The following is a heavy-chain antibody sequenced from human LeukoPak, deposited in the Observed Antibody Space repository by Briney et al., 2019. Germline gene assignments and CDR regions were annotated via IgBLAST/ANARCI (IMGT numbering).Heavy chain of an antibody. D-gene: IGHD3-22*01. CDR3: AKRSLYSSGFDY. CDR2: ISGSGGTR. Sequence: PGGSLRLACAASGLTFSRYGRSWARRAPGRGLEWVSAISGSGGTRYYADSVKGRFTISRDNSKNTLYLQMNSLRAEDTAVYYCAKRSLYSSGFDYWGQGTLVTVSS. V-gene: IGHV3-23*01. J-gene: IGHJ4*02. CDR1: GLTFSRYG.